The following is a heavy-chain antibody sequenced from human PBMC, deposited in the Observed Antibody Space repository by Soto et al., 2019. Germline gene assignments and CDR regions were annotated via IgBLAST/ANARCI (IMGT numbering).Heavy chain of an antibody. V-gene: IGHV3-23*01. D-gene: IGHD6-13*01. Sequence: PGGSLRLSCAASGFTFSSYAMSWVRQAPGKGLEWVSAISGSGGSTYYADSVKGRFTISRDNSKNTLYLQMNSLRAEDTAVYYCAKDPEYSSSCHPYYFAYWAQRTLVPVSS. CDR3: AKDPEYSSSCHPYYFAY. CDR2: ISGSGGST. CDR1: GFTFSSYA. J-gene: IGHJ4*02.